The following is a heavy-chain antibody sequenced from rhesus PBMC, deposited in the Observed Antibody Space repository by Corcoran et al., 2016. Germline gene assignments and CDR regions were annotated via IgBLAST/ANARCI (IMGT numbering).Heavy chain of an antibody. CDR2: ISYTGGST. J-gene: IGHJ4*01. D-gene: IGHD6-19*01. CDR1: GFSFSAYY. CDR3: ARERKSSSSYMDY. Sequence: EVQLVESGGGLAKPGGSLRLSCAASGFSFSAYYMYWVRPAPGKGLEWVSGISYTGGSTYYADSVKVRVTISRENAKNTLYLQMDSLRAEDTAVYYCARERKSSSSYMDYWGQGVLVTVSS. V-gene: IGHV3S18*01.